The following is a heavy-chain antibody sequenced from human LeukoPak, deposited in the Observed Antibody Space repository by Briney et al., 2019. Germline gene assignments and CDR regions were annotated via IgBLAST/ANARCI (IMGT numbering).Heavy chain of an antibody. J-gene: IGHJ4*02. D-gene: IGHD2-15*01. V-gene: IGHV1-69*01. Sequence: SVQVSCKACGGTFISYAISWVRQAPGQEREWMGGIIHIFGTANYAQKFQDRVTITADESTSTAYMELSSVRAEDTALYYCAGRWFRGRYYFDCWGQGTLVTVSS. CDR2: IIHIFGTA. CDR1: GGTFISYA. CDR3: AGRWFRGRYYFDC.